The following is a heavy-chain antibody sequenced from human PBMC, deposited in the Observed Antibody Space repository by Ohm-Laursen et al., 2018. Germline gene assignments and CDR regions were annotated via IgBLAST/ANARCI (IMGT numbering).Heavy chain of an antibody. Sequence: GSLRLSCAASGFTFSSYAMSWVRQGPEKGLEWVSVATGSGRSTYYTDSVKGRFSISRDNSKNTLYLQMNSLRVEDTAVYYCAKGRSGGTGHGNWFESWGQGALVIVSS. V-gene: IGHV3-23*01. D-gene: IGHD3-10*01. CDR3: AKGRSGGTGHGNWFES. CDR1: GFTFSSYA. J-gene: IGHJ5*01. CDR2: ATGSGRST.